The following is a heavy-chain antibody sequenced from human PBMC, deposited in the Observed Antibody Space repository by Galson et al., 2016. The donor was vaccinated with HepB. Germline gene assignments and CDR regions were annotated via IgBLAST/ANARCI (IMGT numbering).Heavy chain of an antibody. V-gene: IGHV4-39*01. CDR3: ARRPRLHYYMDV. Sequence: TLSLTCTVSGASVSRSNYNWGWIRQPPGKGLEWIGRISYSGSTLYHPSLKSRVTVSVDTSKNQFSLHLTSLIAADTAVYYCARRPRLHYYMDVWGQGTTVTVSS. CDR1: GASVSRSNYN. CDR2: ISYSGST. J-gene: IGHJ6*03. D-gene: IGHD5-12*01.